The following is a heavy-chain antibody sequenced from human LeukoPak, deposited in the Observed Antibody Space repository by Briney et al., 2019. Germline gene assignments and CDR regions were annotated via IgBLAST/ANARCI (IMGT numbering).Heavy chain of an antibody. CDR2: IYTSGST. J-gene: IGHJ4*02. D-gene: IGHD1-26*01. CDR1: GGSISSSSYY. CDR3: ARQKGGSYLYYFDY. V-gene: IGHV4-61*02. Sequence: PSETLSLTCTVSGGSISSSSYYWGWIRPPAGKGLEGIGRIYTSGSTNYNHSLKSRVTMSVDTSKNQFSLKLSSVTAADTAVYYCARQKGGSYLYYFDYWGQGTLVTVSS.